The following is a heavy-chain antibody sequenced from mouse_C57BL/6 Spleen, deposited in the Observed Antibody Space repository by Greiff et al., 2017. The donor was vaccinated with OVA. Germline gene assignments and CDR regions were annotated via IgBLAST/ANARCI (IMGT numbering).Heavy chain of an antibody. V-gene: IGHV5-17*01. CDR3: ARRGDSSGYYAMDY. D-gene: IGHD3-2*02. CDR2: ISSGSSII. Sequence: EVKLVESGGGLVKPGGSLKLSCAASGFTFSDYGMHWVHQAPEKGLEWVAYISSGSSIIYYADTVKGRFTISRDNAKNTLFLQMTSLRSEDTAMYYCARRGDSSGYYAMDYWGQGTSVTVSS. J-gene: IGHJ4*01. CDR1: GFTFSDYG.